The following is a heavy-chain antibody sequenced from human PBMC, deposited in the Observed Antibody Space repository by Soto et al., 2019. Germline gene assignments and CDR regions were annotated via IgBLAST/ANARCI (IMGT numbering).Heavy chain of an antibody. CDR1: GFTFSSYS. Sequence: GGSLRLSCAASGFTFSSYSMNWVRQAPGKGLEWVSYISSSSTIYYADSVKGRFTISRDNAKNSLYLQMNSLRDEDTAVYYCASHDYYYYGMDVWGQGTTVTVSS. CDR3: ASHDYYYYGMDV. V-gene: IGHV3-48*02. J-gene: IGHJ6*02. CDR2: ISSSSTI.